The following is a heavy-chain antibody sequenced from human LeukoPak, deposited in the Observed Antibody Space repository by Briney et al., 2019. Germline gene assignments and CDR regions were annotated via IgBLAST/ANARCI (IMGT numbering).Heavy chain of an antibody. CDR3: ARARGTYSNALDS. CDR1: EFTFSNYG. J-gene: IGHJ5*01. CDR2: IRSDGSNE. V-gene: IGHV3-30*02. D-gene: IGHD2-15*01. Sequence: GGSLRLSCVASEFTFSNYGMHWVRQPPGKGLEWVALIRSDGSNEYYEDSVKGRFTISRDNSKNILYLQMNSLGVEDTAVYYCARARGTYSNALDSWGQGSLVTVSS.